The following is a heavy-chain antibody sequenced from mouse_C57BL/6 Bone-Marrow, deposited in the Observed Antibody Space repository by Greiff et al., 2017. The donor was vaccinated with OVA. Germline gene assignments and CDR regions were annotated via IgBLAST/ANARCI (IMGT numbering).Heavy chain of an antibody. J-gene: IGHJ2*01. CDR1: GYTFTSYW. Sequence: VQLQQSGAELVKPGASVKLSCKASGYTFTSYWMHWVKQRPGQGLEWIGMIHPNSGSTNYNEKFKSKATLTVDKSSSTAYMQLSSLTSEDSAVYYCARYGSSNYFDYWGQGTTRTVSS. V-gene: IGHV1-64*01. CDR3: ARYGSSNYFDY. CDR2: IHPNSGST. D-gene: IGHD1-1*01.